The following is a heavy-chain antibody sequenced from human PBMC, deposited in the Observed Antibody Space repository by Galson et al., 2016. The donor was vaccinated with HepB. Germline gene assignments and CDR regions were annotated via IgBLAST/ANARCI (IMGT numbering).Heavy chain of an antibody. Sequence: PALVKPTQTLTLTCTFSGFSLTTTGVGVGWIRQPPGKALEWLALMYWDDDKRYSPSLKSRLTITKDTSKNQVVLTMTNMDPVDTATYYRAHRPPTYYYDDSGHQVFDYWGQGTLVTVSS. D-gene: IGHD3-22*01. V-gene: IGHV2-5*02. CDR3: AHRPPTYYYDDSGHQVFDY. CDR2: MYWDDDK. J-gene: IGHJ4*02. CDR1: GFSLTTTGVG.